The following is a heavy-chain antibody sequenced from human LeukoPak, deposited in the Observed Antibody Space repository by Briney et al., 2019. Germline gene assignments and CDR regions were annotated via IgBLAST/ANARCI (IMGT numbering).Heavy chain of an antibody. CDR1: GGSFSGYY. CDR2: INHSAST. D-gene: IGHD2-2*01. V-gene: IGHV4-34*01. CDR3: ARAYCSSTSCAPDY. Sequence: SETLSLTCAVYGGSFSGYYWSWIRQPPGKGLEWIGEINHSASTKYNPSLMSRVTISVDTSKNQFSLKLSSVTAADTAVYYCARAYCSSTSCAPDYWGQGTLVTVSS. J-gene: IGHJ4*02.